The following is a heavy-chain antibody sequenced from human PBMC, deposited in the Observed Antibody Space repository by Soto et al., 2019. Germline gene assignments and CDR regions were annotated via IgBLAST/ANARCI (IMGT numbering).Heavy chain of an antibody. D-gene: IGHD1-1*01. J-gene: IGHJ3*02. CDR2: MSHSGGT. Sequence: QVQLQQWGAGLLKPSETLSLTCAVYGGFVSSGSYYWSWIRQPPGKGLEWIGEMSHSGGTHFIPSLKSRVTRSVDTSKNQFSLKMSSVTAADTALYYFARVERGTATTVVDAFDIWGPGTMVTVSS. V-gene: IGHV4-34*01. CDR3: ARVERGTATTVVDAFDI. CDR1: GGFVSSGSYY.